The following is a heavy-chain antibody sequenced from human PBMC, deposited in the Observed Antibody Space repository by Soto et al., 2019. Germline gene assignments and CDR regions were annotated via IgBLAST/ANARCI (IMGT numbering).Heavy chain of an antibody. V-gene: IGHV4-59*08. J-gene: IGHJ6*03. CDR3: ARQNYDYYMDV. CDR1: GGSISSYY. CDR2: IYYSGST. Sequence: SETLSLTCTVSGGSISSYYWSWIRQPPGKGLEWIGYIYYSGSTNYNPSLKSRVTISVDTSKNQFSLKLSSVTAADTAVYYCARQNYDYYMDVWGKGTTVTVSS.